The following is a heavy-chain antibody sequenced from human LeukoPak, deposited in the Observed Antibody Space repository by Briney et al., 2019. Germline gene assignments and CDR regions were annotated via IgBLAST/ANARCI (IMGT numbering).Heavy chain of an antibody. D-gene: IGHD1-7*01. J-gene: IGHJ4*02. CDR3: ARVDTAGTTGFDY. Sequence: SETLSLTCAVYGGSFSGYYWSWIRQPPGKGLEWIGEINHSGSTNYNPSLKNRVTISVDTSKNQFSLKLSSVTAADTAVYYCARVDTAGTTGFDYWGQGTLVTVSS. V-gene: IGHV4-34*01. CDR2: INHSGST. CDR1: GGSFSGYY.